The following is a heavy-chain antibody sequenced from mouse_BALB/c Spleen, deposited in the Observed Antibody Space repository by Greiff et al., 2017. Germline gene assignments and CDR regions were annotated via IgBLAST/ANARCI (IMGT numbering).Heavy chain of an antibody. D-gene: IGHD2-1*01. CDR2: INSNGGST. Sequence: EVMLVESGGGLVQPGGSLKLSCAASGFTFSSYGMSWVRQTPDKRLELVATINSNGGSTYYPDSVKGRFTISRDNAKNTLYLQMSSLKSEDTAMYYCANGNYFAYWGQGTLVTVSA. CDR3: ANGNYFAY. J-gene: IGHJ3*01. V-gene: IGHV5-6-3*01. CDR1: GFTFSSYG.